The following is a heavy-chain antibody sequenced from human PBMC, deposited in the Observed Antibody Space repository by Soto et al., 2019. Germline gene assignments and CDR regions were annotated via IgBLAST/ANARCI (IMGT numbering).Heavy chain of an antibody. CDR3: AKDLYILDGYNYAPSDY. CDR1: GFTFSSYG. J-gene: IGHJ4*02. Sequence: GGTLRLSCSASGFTFSSYGMHWVRQAPGKGLEWVAVISYDGSNKYYADSVKGRFTISRDNSKNTLYLQMNSLRAEDTAVYYCAKDLYILDGYNYAPSDYWGQGTLVTAPQ. CDR2: ISYDGSNK. V-gene: IGHV3-30*18. D-gene: IGHD5-12*01.